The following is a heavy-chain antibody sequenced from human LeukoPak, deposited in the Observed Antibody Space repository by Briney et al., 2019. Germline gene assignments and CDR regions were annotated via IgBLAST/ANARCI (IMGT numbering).Heavy chain of an antibody. CDR2: THYSGST. J-gene: IGHJ3*02. CDR1: GGSFSSYY. Sequence: SETLSLTCTVSGGSFSSYYWSWLRQPPGKGLEYSGYTHYSGSTSYNPSLKSRVTISLDTSGNQFSLKLSSVTAADTAVYYCASGYCGGACQLGGVDMWGQGTMVTVSS. CDR3: ASGYCGGACQLGGVDM. D-gene: IGHD2-21*02. V-gene: IGHV4-59*01.